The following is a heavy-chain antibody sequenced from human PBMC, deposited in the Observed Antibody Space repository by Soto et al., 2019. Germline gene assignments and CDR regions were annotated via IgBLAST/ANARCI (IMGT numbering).Heavy chain of an antibody. D-gene: IGHD7-27*01. Sequence: SETLSLTCTVSGGSISSYYWSWIRQPPGKGLEWIGYIYYSGSTNYNPSLKSRVTISVDTSKNQFSLKLSSVTAADTAVYYCARVTGDPYFDLWGRGTLVTVSS. J-gene: IGHJ2*01. V-gene: IGHV4-59*01. CDR2: IYYSGST. CDR1: GGSISSYY. CDR3: ARVTGDPYFDL.